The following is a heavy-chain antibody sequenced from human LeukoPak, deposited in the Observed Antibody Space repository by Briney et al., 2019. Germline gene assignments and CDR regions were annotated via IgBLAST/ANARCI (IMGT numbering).Heavy chain of an antibody. Sequence: GGSLRLSCAASGFTFSNYEMNWARQAPGKGLEWVSYISSSGSIIYYADSVKGRFTISRDNAKNSLYLQMNSQRAEDTAVYYCARVAGGVIDMSFDYWGQGALVTVSS. CDR1: GFTFSNYE. D-gene: IGHD3-16*02. CDR2: ISSSGSII. J-gene: IGHJ4*02. CDR3: ARVAGGVIDMSFDY. V-gene: IGHV3-48*03.